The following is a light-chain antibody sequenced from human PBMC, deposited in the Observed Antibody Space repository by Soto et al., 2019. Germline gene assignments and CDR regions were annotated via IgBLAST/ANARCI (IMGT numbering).Light chain of an antibody. CDR1: QSVSSSY. CDR3: QQYGSSPRYT. J-gene: IGKJ2*01. Sequence: EIVLTQSPGTLSLSPGERATLSCRASQSVSSSYLAWYPQKPGQAPRLLIYGASSRATGIPDRFSGSGSGTDFNLTISRLEPEDFAVYFCQQYGSSPRYTFGQWTKLEIK. V-gene: IGKV3-20*01. CDR2: GAS.